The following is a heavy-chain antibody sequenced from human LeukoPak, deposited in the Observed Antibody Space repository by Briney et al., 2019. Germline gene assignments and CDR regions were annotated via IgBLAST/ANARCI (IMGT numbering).Heavy chain of an antibody. CDR1: GFTFSDYY. Sequence: GALSLSCAASGFTFSDYYMSWIRQAPGKGLERVSYISSSGSTIYYADSVKGRFTISRDNAKNSLYLQMNSLRAEDTAVYYCARDYGPTRGPGYSEGDYWGQGTLVTVSS. V-gene: IGHV3-11*01. CDR3: ARDYGPTRGPGYSEGDY. D-gene: IGHD5-18*01. CDR2: ISSSGSTI. J-gene: IGHJ4*02.